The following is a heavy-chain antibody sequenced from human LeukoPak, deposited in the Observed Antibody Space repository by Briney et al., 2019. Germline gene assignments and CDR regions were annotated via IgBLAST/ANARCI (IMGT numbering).Heavy chain of an antibody. CDR2: MKEDGIEK. Sequence: GGSLRLSCAASGFTFSRCWMSWVRQAPGKGLEWVANMKEDGIEKNYVDSVKGRFTISRDNAKNSLYLQMNSLRAEDTAVYYCARDCSSTSCYGVYWGQGTLVTVSS. CDR3: ARDCSSTSCYGVY. CDR1: GFTFSRCW. J-gene: IGHJ4*02. V-gene: IGHV3-7*01. D-gene: IGHD2-2*01.